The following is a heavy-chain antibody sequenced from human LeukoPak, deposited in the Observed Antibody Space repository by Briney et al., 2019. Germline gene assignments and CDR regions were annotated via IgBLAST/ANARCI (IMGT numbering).Heavy chain of an antibody. D-gene: IGHD1-26*01. CDR1: GFTFSDFA. CDR3: AKQEGALIQNWCFDH. CDR2: IEKDASRA. V-gene: IGHV3-23*03. Sequence: GGSLRLSCGASGFTFSDFAMSWVRLAPGKGLEWVSSIEKDASRAYYADSVRGRFTVSRDNSKDTLYLQMSSLRVEDTALYYCAKQEGALIQNWCFDHWGLGTLVTVSS. J-gene: IGHJ4*02.